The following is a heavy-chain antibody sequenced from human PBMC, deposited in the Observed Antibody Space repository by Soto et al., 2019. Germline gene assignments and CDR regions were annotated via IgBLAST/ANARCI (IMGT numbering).Heavy chain of an antibody. Sequence: EVQLLESGGGLVQPGGSLRLSCVASGFTFRNQDMRWVRQAPGKGLECVSGISGSGVITYYAESVKGRFTISRDNSKNTLYLQMNSLRAEDTAVYYCAKDRQFRSYFESSGCYNSWGQGPLVTVSS. J-gene: IGHJ4*02. CDR3: AKDRQFRSYFESSGCYNS. D-gene: IGHD3-22*01. V-gene: IGHV3-23*01. CDR2: ISGSGVIT. CDR1: GFTFRNQD.